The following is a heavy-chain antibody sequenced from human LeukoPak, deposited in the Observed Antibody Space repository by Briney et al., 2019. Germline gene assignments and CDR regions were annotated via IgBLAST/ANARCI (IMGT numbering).Heavy chain of an antibody. CDR3: ARDTLLATVVTPRVRAFDI. CDR2: IYYSGST. CDR1: GGSISSSSYY. J-gene: IGHJ3*02. Sequence: SETLSLTCTVSGGSISSSSYYWGWIRQPPGKGLEWIGYIYYSGSTYYNPSLKSRVTISVDTSKNQFSLKLSSVTAADTAVYYCARDTLLATVVTPRVRAFDIWGQGTMVTVSS. D-gene: IGHD4-23*01. V-gene: IGHV4-30-4*08.